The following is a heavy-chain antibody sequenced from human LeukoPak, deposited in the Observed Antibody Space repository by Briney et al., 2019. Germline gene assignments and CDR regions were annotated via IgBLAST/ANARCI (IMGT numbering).Heavy chain of an antibody. CDR2: INHRVST. J-gene: IGHJ4*02. Sequence: TSETLSLTCAVYGGSFSVYSWSWIRQPPGEGREWRWEINHRVSTDYNSSLKSRVTISVDTSKNQFSLMLSHVTAADTAVYYCARGETARLPYFSYWRQGTLVTVSS. V-gene: IGHV4-34*01. CDR3: ARGETARLPYFSY. CDR1: GGSFSVYS. D-gene: IGHD6-6*01.